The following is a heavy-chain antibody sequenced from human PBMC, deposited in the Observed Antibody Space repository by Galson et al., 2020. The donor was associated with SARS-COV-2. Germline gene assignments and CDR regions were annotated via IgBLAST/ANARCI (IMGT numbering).Heavy chain of an antibody. V-gene: IGHV1-18*01. CDR2: ISAYNGNT. Sequence: ASVKISCQASGYTFTSYCISWVRQAPGQGLEWMGWISAYNGNTNYAQKLQGRVTMTTDTSTSTAYMELRSLRSDDTAVYYCARVPLYCSSTSCGPADYYMDVWGKGTTVTVSS. D-gene: IGHD2-2*01. CDR3: ARVPLYCSSTSCGPADYYMDV. CDR1: GYTFTSYC. J-gene: IGHJ6*03.